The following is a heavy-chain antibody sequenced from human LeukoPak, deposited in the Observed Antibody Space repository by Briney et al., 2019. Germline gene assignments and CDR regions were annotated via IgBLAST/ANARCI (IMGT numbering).Heavy chain of an antibody. CDR3: ASGGYNYLSYFDY. J-gene: IGHJ4*02. V-gene: IGHV4-59*01. CDR1: GGSISSYY. Sequence: SETLSLTCTVSGGSISSYYWSWIRQPPGKGLEWIGYIYYSGSTNYNPSLKSRVTISVDTSKNQFSLKLSSVTAADTAVYYCASGGYNYLSYFDYWGQGTLVTVSS. CDR2: IYYSGST. D-gene: IGHD5-24*01.